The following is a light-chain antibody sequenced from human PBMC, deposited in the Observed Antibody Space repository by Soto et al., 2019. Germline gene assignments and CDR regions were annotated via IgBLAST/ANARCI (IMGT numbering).Light chain of an antibody. J-gene: IGKJ1*01. CDR1: QTISSW. CDR3: RHYNSYSEA. V-gene: IGKV1-5*03. CDR2: KAS. Sequence: DIQMTQAPSTLSGSVGDIVTITCRPSQTISSWLAWYQQKPGKAPKLLIYKASTLKSGGPSGCSGSGSGTEFTLTISSLQPDDFATYYCRHYNSYSEAFGQGTKVDIK.